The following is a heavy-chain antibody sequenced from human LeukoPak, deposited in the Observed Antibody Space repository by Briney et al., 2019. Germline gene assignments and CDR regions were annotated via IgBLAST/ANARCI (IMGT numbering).Heavy chain of an antibody. CDR3: AKEGIRVGDFHIDY. J-gene: IGHJ4*02. CDR2: IRYDGSNK. D-gene: IGHD4-17*01. Sequence: GGSLRLSCAASGFNFSSYAMHWVRQAPGKGLEWVAFIRYDGSNKYHADSVKDRFTISRDNSKNTLYLQLNSLRADDTAVYYCAKEGIRVGDFHIDYWGQGTLVTVSS. V-gene: IGHV3-30*02. CDR1: GFNFSSYA.